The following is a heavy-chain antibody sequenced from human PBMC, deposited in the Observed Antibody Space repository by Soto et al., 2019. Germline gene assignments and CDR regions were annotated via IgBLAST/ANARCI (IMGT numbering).Heavy chain of an antibody. CDR1: GFTFSSYA. V-gene: IGHV3-30-3*01. Sequence: QVQLVESGGGVVQPGRSLRLSCAASGFTFSSYAMHWVRQAPGKGLEWVAVISYDGSNKYYADSVKGRFTISRDNSKNTLYLQMNSLRAEDTAVYYGARVGCSSTSCLYYYYGMDVWGQGTTVTVSS. D-gene: IGHD2-2*01. CDR2: ISYDGSNK. CDR3: ARVGCSSTSCLYYYYGMDV. J-gene: IGHJ6*02.